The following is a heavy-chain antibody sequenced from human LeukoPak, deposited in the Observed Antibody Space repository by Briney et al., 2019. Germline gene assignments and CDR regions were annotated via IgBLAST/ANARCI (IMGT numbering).Heavy chain of an antibody. J-gene: IGHJ4*02. Sequence: PGRSLRLSCAASGFTFSSYGMHWVRQAPGKGLEWVAVISYDGSNKYYADSVKGRFTISRDNSKNTLYLQMNSLRAEDTAVYYCARAAYCGGDCYSGYFDYWGQGTLVTVSS. CDR2: ISYDGSNK. CDR1: GFTFSSYG. CDR3: ARAAYCGGDCYSGYFDY. V-gene: IGHV3-30*03. D-gene: IGHD2-21*02.